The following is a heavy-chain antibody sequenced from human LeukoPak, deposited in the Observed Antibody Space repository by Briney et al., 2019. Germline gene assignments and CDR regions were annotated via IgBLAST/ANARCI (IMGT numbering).Heavy chain of an antibody. Sequence: SESLSLTCTVPSDSMNSGSYYWGWIRQPPGKGLEWIGTIYYSGTTYYNPSLKTRVTISVDTSRTQFSLKLSSVTAADTAVYYCAKVLYGSGSYGPDHWGQGTLVIVSS. V-gene: IGHV4-39*07. J-gene: IGHJ4*02. CDR2: IYYSGTT. D-gene: IGHD3-10*01. CDR3: AKVLYGSGSYGPDH. CDR1: SDSMNSGSYY.